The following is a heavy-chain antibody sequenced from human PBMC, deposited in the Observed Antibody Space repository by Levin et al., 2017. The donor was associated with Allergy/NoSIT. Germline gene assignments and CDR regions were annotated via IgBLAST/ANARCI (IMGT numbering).Heavy chain of an antibody. D-gene: IGHD5-18*01. CDR3: ARHDSRGGVVNSYGDY. V-gene: IGHV5-10-1*01. Sequence: GGSLRLSCKGSGYSFTSYWISWVRQMPGKGLEWMGRIDPSDSYTNYSPSFQGHVTISADKSISTAYLQWSSLKASDTAMYYCARHDSRGGVVNSYGDYWGQGTLVTVSS. CDR1: GYSFTSYW. CDR2: IDPSDSYT. J-gene: IGHJ4*02.